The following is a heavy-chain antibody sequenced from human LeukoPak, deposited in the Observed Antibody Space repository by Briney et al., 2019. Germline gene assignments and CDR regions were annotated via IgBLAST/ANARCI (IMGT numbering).Heavy chain of an antibody. V-gene: IGHV3-23*01. CDR2: ITSTGGST. CDR3: AKDHRIVDTAMSIDY. D-gene: IGHD5-18*01. Sequence: GGSLRLSCAASEFTFSNYAMSWVRQAPGRGLEWVSAITSTGGSTYYADSVKGRFTISRDNFKNTLYLQMNSLRAEDTAIYYCAKDHRIVDTAMSIDYWGQGTLVTVSS. J-gene: IGHJ4*02. CDR1: EFTFSNYA.